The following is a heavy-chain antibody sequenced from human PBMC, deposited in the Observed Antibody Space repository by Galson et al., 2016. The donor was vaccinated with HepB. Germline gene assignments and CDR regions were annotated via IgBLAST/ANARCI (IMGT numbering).Heavy chain of an antibody. Sequence: ETLSLTCTVSGGSISSSSYYWSWIRQPPGKGLEWIAYIYYSGSTNQNPSLKSRVTISVDTSKNQFSLQLRSVTAADTAVYYCARDRGSAAGFDYWGQGTLVTVSS. CDR1: GGSISSSSYY. V-gene: IGHV4-61*01. CDR2: IYYSGST. CDR3: ARDRGSAAGFDY. J-gene: IGHJ4*02. D-gene: IGHD6-13*01.